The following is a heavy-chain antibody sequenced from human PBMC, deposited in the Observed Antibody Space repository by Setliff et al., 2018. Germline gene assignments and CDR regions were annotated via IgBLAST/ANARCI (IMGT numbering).Heavy chain of an antibody. CDR3: ARALSVSGSSYNSYYFDY. J-gene: IGHJ4*02. CDR1: GFSFSSYA. D-gene: IGHD3-10*01. Sequence: PGGSLRLSCAASGFSFSSYAMSWVRQAPGKGLEWVSKIFGSGDNTYYADFVKGRFTISRDSSKNTLYLQMNSLRAEDTAVYYCARALSVSGSSYNSYYFDYWGQGTLVTVSS. V-gene: IGHV3-23*01. CDR2: IFGSGDNT.